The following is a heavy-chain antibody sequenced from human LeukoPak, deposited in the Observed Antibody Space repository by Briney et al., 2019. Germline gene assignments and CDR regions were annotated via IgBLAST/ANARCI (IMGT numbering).Heavy chain of an antibody. CDR1: GYTFTGYY. V-gene: IGHV1-2*06. CDR3: ARDYGGNQYYFDY. CDR2: INPNSGGT. Sequence: ASVKVSCKASGYTFTGYYMHWVRQAPGQGLEWMGRINPNSGGTNYAQKFQGRVTMTRDTSISTAYMELSRVRSDDTAVYYCARDYGGNQYYFDYWGQGTLVTVSS. D-gene: IGHD4-23*01. J-gene: IGHJ4*02.